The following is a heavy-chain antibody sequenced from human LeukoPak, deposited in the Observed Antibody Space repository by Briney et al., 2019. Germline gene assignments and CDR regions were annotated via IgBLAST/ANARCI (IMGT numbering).Heavy chain of an antibody. V-gene: IGHV3-33*01. Sequence: GGSLRLSCAASGFTFSSLDMHWVRQAPGKGLEWVAVIWYDGSNKYHADSVKGRFTISRDNSKNTVYLQMNSLRAEDTAVYYCARNTPYSFNGMDVWGKGTTVTVSS. J-gene: IGHJ6*04. D-gene: IGHD2-21*01. CDR2: IWYDGSNK. CDR1: GFTFSSLD. CDR3: ARNTPYSFNGMDV.